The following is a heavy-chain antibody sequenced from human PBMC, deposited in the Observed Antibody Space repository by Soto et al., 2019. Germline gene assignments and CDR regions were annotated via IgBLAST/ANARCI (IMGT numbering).Heavy chain of an antibody. D-gene: IGHD6-13*01. CDR3: ARHLSSSSWYLQH. CDR1: GYSFTSYW. CDR2: IDPSDSYT. V-gene: IGHV5-10-1*01. Sequence: GESLKISCKGSGYSFTSYWISWVRQMPGKGLEWMGRIDPSDSYTNYSPSFQGHVTISADKSISTAYLHWSSLKASDAAMYYCARHLSSSSWYLQHWGQGTLVTLSS. J-gene: IGHJ1*01.